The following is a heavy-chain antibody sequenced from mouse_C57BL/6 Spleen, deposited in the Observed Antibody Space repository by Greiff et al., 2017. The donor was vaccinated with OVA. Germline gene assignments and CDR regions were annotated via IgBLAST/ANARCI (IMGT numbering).Heavy chain of an antibody. D-gene: IGHD2-2*01. V-gene: IGHV1-19*01. J-gene: IGHJ2*01. CDR3: ARSDYGYDYFDY. CDR1: GYTFTDYY. Sequence: EVKVVESGPVLVKPGASVKMSCKASGYTFTDYYMNWVKQSHGKSLEWIGVINPYNGGTSYNQKFKGKATLTVDKSSSTAYMELNSLTSEDSAVYYCARSDYGYDYFDYWGQGTTLTVSS. CDR2: INPYNGGT.